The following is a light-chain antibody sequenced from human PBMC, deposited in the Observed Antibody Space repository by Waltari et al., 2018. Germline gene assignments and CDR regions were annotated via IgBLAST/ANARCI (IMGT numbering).Light chain of an antibody. J-gene: IGLJ2*01. CDR3: CSYAGSGSAVV. CDR1: SSDDGNYNL. CDR2: EVR. Sequence: QSALTQPASVSGSSGQSITISCPGTSSDDGNYNLFSWYQHHPGKAPKLIIYEVRPRPSGVPKRFSGSKSGTTASLTITGLQAEDEADFYCCSYAGSGSAVVFGGGTKLTVL. V-gene: IGLV2-23*02.